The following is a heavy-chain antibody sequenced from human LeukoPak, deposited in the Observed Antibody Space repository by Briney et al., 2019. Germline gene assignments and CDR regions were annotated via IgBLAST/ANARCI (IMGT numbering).Heavy chain of an antibody. V-gene: IGHV3-74*01. Sequence: PGGSLRLSCAASGFTFSSYWMHWVRQAPGKGLVWVSRINSDGSSTSYADSVKGRFTISRDNAKNTLYLQMNSLRAEDTAVYYCASVQGHPPNGLDIWGQGTMVTVSS. D-gene: IGHD2-8*01. CDR1: GFTFSSYW. CDR3: ASVQGHPPNGLDI. J-gene: IGHJ3*02. CDR2: INSDGSST.